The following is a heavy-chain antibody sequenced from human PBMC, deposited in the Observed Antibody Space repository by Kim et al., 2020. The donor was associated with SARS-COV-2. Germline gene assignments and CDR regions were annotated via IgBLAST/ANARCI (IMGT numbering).Heavy chain of an antibody. J-gene: IGHJ4*02. CDR2: ISSSSSTI. Sequence: GGSLRLSCAASGFTFSSYSMNWVRQAPGKGLEWVSYISSSSSTIYYADSVKGRFTISRDNAKNSLYLQMNSLRAEDTAVYYCARDLGKETYYYGSGDPGPGYWGQGTLVTVSS. CDR3: ARDLGKETYYYGSGDPGPGY. CDR1: GFTFSSYS. V-gene: IGHV3-48*04. D-gene: IGHD3-10*01.